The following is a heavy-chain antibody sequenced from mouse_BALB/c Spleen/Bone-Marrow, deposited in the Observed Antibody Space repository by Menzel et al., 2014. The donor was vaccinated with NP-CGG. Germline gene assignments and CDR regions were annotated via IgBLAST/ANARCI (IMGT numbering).Heavy chain of an antibody. Sequence: QVQLQQSGPGLVAPSQSLSITCTVSGFSLTSYDISWIRQPPGKGLEWLGVIWTGGGTNYNSAFMSRLSISKDNSKSQVFLKMNSLQTGDTAIYYCVRDHPHYYGSSTYAMDYWGQGTSVTVSS. CDR2: IWTGGGT. D-gene: IGHD1-1*01. CDR1: GFSLTSYD. CDR3: VRDHPHYYGSSTYAMDY. V-gene: IGHV2-9-2*01. J-gene: IGHJ4*01.